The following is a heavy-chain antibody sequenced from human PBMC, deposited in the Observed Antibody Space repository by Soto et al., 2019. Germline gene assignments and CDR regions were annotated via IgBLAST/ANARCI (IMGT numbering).Heavy chain of an antibody. Sequence: SHTPSLTCNVPVGSIGGSDYFSGWIRKSQGTGLEWLGASYSSGSSYYSPSLKSRMTMSLDTSKKPFPMNMGSVTAADTAVYPSTSRRFCVRGVNNMDLWGPETTVTVSS. D-gene: IGHD3-10*01. CDR1: VGSIGGSDYF. J-gene: IGHJ6*01. CDR3: TSRRFCVRGVNNMDL. V-gene: IGHV4-39*02. CDR2: SYSSGSS.